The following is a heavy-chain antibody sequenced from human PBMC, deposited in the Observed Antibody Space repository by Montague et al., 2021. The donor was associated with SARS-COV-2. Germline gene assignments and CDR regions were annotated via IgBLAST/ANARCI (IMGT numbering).Heavy chain of an antibody. D-gene: IGHD1-26*01. CDR3: AREGVGATTNDAFDI. Sequence: SETLSLTCAVYGGSFSGYYWSWIRQPPGKGPEWIGEINHSGSTNXNPSLKSRVTISVDTSKNQFSLKLSSVTAADTAVYYCAREGVGATTNDAFDIWGQGTMVTVSS. J-gene: IGHJ3*02. CDR2: INHSGST. CDR1: GGSFSGYY. V-gene: IGHV4-34*01.